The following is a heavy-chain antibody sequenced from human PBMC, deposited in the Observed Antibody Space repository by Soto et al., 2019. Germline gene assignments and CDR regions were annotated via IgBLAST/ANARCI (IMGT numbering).Heavy chain of an antibody. V-gene: IGHV1-2*04. D-gene: IGHD2-15*01. Sequence: GASVKASCKASGYTFTDYYMQWVLQAPGQGLEWMGWINPNSGGTNYAQKFQGWVTMTRDTSISTAYMELSRLTPDDTAVYYCAIELYGRPGISILHWGQAILVTGSS. J-gene: IGHJ1*01. CDR1: GYTFTDYY. CDR3: AIELYGRPGISILH. CDR2: INPNSGGT.